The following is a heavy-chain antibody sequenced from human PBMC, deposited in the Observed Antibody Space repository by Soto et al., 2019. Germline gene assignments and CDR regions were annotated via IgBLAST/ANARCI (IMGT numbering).Heavy chain of an antibody. Sequence: QVQLVQSGAEVKKPGSSVKVSCKASGGTLSSYAISWVRQAPGQGLEWMGGIIPIFGTANYAQKFQGRVTITADESTSTAYMELSSLRSEDTAVYYCVRGSSSWEDYYYYGMDVWGQGTTVTVSS. D-gene: IGHD6-13*01. CDR1: GGTLSSYA. J-gene: IGHJ6*02. CDR3: VRGSSSWEDYYYYGMDV. CDR2: IIPIFGTA. V-gene: IGHV1-69*01.